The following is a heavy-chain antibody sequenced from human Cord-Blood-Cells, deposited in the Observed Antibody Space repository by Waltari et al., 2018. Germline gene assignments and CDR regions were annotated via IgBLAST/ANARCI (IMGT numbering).Heavy chain of an antibody. D-gene: IGHD6-6*01. Sequence: QVQLVQSGAEVKKPGASVKVSCKASGYTFTSYYMPWVRQAPGQGLVWMGITNPRGGEQAYAQKFQGRVTMTRDTSTGTVYMERSSLRSEDTAVYYCARARGAARDAFDIWGQGTMVTVSS. J-gene: IGHJ3*02. CDR2: TNPRGGE. V-gene: IGHV1-46*01. CDR1: GYTFTSYY. CDR3: ARARGAARDAFDI.